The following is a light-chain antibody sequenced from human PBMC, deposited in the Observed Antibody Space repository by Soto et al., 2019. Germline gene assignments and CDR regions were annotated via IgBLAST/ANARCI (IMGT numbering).Light chain of an antibody. J-gene: IGLJ3*02. CDR1: SSDVGRYNY. CDR3: SSYTRSTTLVV. CDR2: AVN. V-gene: IGLV2-14*01. Sequence: QSVLTQPASVSGSPGQSITISCTGTSSDVGRYNYVSWYQQHPGKAPKLMIYAVNNRPSGVSDRFSGSKSGNTASLTISGLQAEDEADYYCSSYTRSTTLVVFGGGTKLTVL.